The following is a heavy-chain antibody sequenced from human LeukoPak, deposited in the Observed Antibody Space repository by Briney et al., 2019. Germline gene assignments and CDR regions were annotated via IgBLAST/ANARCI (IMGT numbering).Heavy chain of an antibody. V-gene: IGHV3-30*02. Sequence: GGSLRLSCAASGFTFSSYGMHWVRQAPGKGLEWVAFIRYDGSNKYYADSVKGRFTISRDNSKNTLYLQMNSLRAEDTAVYYCAREIAAAGTPNYYYYYYMDVWGKGTTVTVSS. J-gene: IGHJ6*03. D-gene: IGHD6-13*01. CDR1: GFTFSSYG. CDR2: IRYDGSNK. CDR3: AREIAAAGTPNYYYYYYMDV.